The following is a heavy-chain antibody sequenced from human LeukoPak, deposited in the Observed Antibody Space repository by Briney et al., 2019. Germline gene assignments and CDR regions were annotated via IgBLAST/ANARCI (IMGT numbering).Heavy chain of an antibody. CDR1: GGSISSGSYY. J-gene: IGHJ5*02. Sequence: SQTLSLTCTVSGGSISSGSYYWSWIRQPAGKGLEWIGRIYTSGSTNYNPSLKSRVTMSVDTSKNQFSLKLSSVTAADTAVYYCARDFGGIGLRYFDWFDPWGQGTLVTVSS. V-gene: IGHV4-61*02. CDR2: IYTSGST. CDR3: ARDFGGIGLRYFDWFDP. D-gene: IGHD3-9*01.